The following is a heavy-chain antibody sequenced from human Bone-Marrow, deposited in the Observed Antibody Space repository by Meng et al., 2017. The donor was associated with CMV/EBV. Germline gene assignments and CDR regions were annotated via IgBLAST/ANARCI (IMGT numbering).Heavy chain of an antibody. Sequence: CKGSGGTFSSDAISWVRQAPGQGLEWMGGIIPIFGIANYAQKFQGRVTITADKSTSTAYMELSSLRSEDTAVYYCAKSSSWRGWFDPWGQGTLVTVSS. CDR2: IIPIFGIA. CDR3: AKSSSWRGWFDP. D-gene: IGHD6-13*01. V-gene: IGHV1-69*17. CDR1: GGTFSSDA. J-gene: IGHJ5*02.